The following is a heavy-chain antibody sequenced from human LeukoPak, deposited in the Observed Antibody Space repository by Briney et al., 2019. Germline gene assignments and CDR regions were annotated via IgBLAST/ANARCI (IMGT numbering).Heavy chain of an antibody. D-gene: IGHD2-15*01. CDR1: GGSISSYC. CDR3: ARHSYCSGGSCYWFDP. J-gene: IGHJ5*02. Sequence: PSETLSLTCTVSGGSISSYCWSWIRQPPGKGLEWIGYIYYSGSTNYNPSLKSRVTISVDTSKNQFSLKLSSVTAADTAVYYCARHSYCSGGSCYWFDPWGQGTLVTVSS. V-gene: IGHV4-59*08. CDR2: IYYSGST.